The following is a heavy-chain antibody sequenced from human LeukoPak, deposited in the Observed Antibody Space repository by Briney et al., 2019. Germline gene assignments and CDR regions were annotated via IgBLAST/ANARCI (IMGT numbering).Heavy chain of an antibody. Sequence: GRSLRLSCAASGFTFSSYCMHWVRQAPGKGLERVAVISYDGSNKYYADSVKGRFTISRDNSKNTLYLQMNSLRAEDTAVYYCAKDTDPDSSGPFDYWGQGTLVTVSS. CDR2: ISYDGSNK. J-gene: IGHJ4*02. CDR3: AKDTDPDSSGPFDY. CDR1: GFTFSSYC. V-gene: IGHV3-30*18. D-gene: IGHD3-22*01.